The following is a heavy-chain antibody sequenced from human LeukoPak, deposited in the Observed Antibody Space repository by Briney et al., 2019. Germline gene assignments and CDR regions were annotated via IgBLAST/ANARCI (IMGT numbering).Heavy chain of an antibody. CDR2: ISYDGSNK. V-gene: IGHV3-30*18. Sequence: GRSRRLSCAASGFTFSSYGMHWVRQAPGKGLEWVAVISYDGSNKYYADSVKGRFNISRDNSKNTLYLQMNSLRAEDTALYYCAKGPDFFDYWGQGTLVTVSS. CDR3: AKGPDFFDY. CDR1: GFTFSSYG. J-gene: IGHJ4*02.